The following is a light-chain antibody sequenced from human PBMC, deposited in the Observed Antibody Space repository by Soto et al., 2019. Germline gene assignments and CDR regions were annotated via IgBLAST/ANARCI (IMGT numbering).Light chain of an antibody. CDR3: QSYDSSLNGYV. CDR1: SSNNGAGFG. Sequence: QSVLTQPPSVSGAPGQRVTISCTGSSSNNGAGFGVHWYQQLPGAAPKLLIYTYSNRPSGVPDRFSGSKSGTSASLAITGLQAGDEGDYYCQSYDSSLNGYVFGSGTKLTVL. J-gene: IGLJ1*01. V-gene: IGLV1-40*01. CDR2: TYS.